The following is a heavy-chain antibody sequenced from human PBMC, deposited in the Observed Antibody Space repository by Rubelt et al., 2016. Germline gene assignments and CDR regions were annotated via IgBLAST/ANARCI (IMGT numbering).Heavy chain of an antibody. CDR2: IDTNTGDP. D-gene: IGHD2-15*01. J-gene: IGHJ4*02. V-gene: IGHV7-4-1*02. Sequence: WVRQAPGQGLEWMGWIDTNTGDPTFAQGFTGHLVFSLDTSVRTAYLQISTLKGEDTAIYYCARGYCSGSSCSDFDFWGQGTLVTVSS. CDR3: ARGYCSGSSCSDFDF.